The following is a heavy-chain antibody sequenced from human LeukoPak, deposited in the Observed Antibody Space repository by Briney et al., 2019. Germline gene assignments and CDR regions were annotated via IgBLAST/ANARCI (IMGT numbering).Heavy chain of an antibody. CDR3: ARIRVGATMRY. CDR1: GYSISSGYY. CDR2: IYHSGST. D-gene: IGHD1-26*01. J-gene: IGHJ4*02. V-gene: IGHV4-38-2*02. Sequence: SETLSLTCTVPGYSISSGYYWGWIRQPPGKGLEWIGSIYHSGSTYYNPSLKSRVTISVDTSKNQFSLKLSSVTAADTAVYYCARIRVGATMRYWGQGTLVTVSS.